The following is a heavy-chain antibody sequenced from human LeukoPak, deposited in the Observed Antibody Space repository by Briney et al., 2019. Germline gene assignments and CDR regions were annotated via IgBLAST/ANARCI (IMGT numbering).Heavy chain of an antibody. CDR2: ISYDGSNK. Sequence: PGGSLRLSCAASGFTFSTYTIHWVRQAPGKGLEWVAVISYDGSNKYYADSVKGRFTISRDNSKNTLYLQMNSLRAEDTAVYYCASGPIWGDYVPTRFDYWGQGTLVTVSS. CDR1: GFTFSTYT. CDR3: ASGPIWGDYVPTRFDY. D-gene: IGHD4-17*01. V-gene: IGHV3-30*04. J-gene: IGHJ4*02.